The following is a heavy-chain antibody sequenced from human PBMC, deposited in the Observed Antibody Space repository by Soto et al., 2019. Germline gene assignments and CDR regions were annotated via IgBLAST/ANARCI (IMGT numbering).Heavy chain of an antibody. CDR2: ISGSGGST. D-gene: IGHD4-17*01. CDR3: AKSSFRGYGDWRDYYYYYMDV. J-gene: IGHJ6*03. V-gene: IGHV3-23*01. Sequence: GGSLRLSCAASGFTFSSYAMSWVRQAPGKGLEWVSAISGSGGSTYYADSVKGRFTISRDNSKNTLYLQMNSLRAEDTAVYYCAKSSFRGYGDWRDYYYYYMDVWGKGTTVTVSS. CDR1: GFTFSSYA.